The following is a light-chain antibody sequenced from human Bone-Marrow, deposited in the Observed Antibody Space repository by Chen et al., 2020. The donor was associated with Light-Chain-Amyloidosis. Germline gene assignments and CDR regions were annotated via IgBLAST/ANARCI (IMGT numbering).Light chain of an antibody. CDR2: GAS. Sequence: VMTQSPVALSVSPGETATPSCRASQSIRGNLAWYQQRPGQAPRLLIYGASARATGIPARFSGSGLETDFTLTISTIQSEDFAVYYCQQYNNWPLTFGQGTRVDIK. CDR1: QSIRGN. CDR3: QQYNNWPLT. J-gene: IGKJ1*01. V-gene: IGKV3-15*01.